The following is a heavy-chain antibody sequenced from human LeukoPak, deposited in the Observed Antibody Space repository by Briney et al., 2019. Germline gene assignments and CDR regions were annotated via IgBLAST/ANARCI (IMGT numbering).Heavy chain of an antibody. V-gene: IGHV3-48*04. CDR1: GFTFGDYA. Sequence: GVSLRLSCTASGFTFGDYAMSWFRQAPGKGLEWVSYISSSSSTIYYADSVKGRFTISRENAKNSLYLQMNSLRAEDTAVYYCAREDLDYGDPVDWGQGTLVTVSS. CDR3: AREDLDYGDPVD. CDR2: ISSSSSTI. J-gene: IGHJ4*02. D-gene: IGHD4-17*01.